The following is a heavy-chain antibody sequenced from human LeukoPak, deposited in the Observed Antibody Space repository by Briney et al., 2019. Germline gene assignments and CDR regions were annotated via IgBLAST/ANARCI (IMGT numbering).Heavy chain of an antibody. CDR3: TRTGWFGDQYGDY. CDR2: ISAYNGNT. D-gene: IGHD3-10*01. Sequence: ASVKVSCKASGYTFTTYDINWVRQATGQGLEWMGWISAYNGNTNYAQKLQGRVTMTTDTSTSTAYMELRSLRSDDTAVYYCTRTGWFGDQYGDYWGQGTLVTVSS. J-gene: IGHJ4*02. V-gene: IGHV1-18*01. CDR1: GYTFTTYD.